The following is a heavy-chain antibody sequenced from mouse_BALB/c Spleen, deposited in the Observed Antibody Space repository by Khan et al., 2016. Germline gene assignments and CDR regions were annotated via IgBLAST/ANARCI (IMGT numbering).Heavy chain of an antibody. CDR3: ARWGYDYAWFAY. J-gene: IGHJ3*01. V-gene: IGHV9-3*02. Sequence: QIQLVQSGPELKKPGETVKISCKASGYSFTNYGMNWVKQAPGKGLKWMGWIDTNTGEPTYAEEFKGRFVFSLETSAITAYLQINNLKNDDTATDFCARWGYDYAWFAYWGQGTLVTVSA. CDR2: IDTNTGEP. CDR1: GYSFTNYG. D-gene: IGHD2-4*01.